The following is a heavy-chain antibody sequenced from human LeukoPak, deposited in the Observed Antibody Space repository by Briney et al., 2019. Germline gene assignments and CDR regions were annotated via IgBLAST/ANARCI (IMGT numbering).Heavy chain of an antibody. J-gene: IGHJ4*02. Sequence: GGSLRLSCAASGFTFDDYGMSWVRQAPGKGLEWVAVISYDGSNKYYADSVKGRFTISRDNSKNTLYLQMNSLRAEDTAVYYCARVPLETTADYWGQGTLVTVSS. D-gene: IGHD4-17*01. V-gene: IGHV3-30*03. CDR1: GFTFDDYG. CDR3: ARVPLETTADY. CDR2: ISYDGSNK.